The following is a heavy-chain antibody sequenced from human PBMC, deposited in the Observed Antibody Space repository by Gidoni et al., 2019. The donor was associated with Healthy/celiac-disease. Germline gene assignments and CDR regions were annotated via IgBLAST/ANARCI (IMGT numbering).Heavy chain of an antibody. V-gene: IGHV4-34*01. CDR3: ARGGRALLWRFDP. CDR2: INHSGST. J-gene: IGHJ5*02. D-gene: IGHD1-26*01. Sequence: QLQLQQWGAGLLTPSDPLSLTCAVYAGSFSGYYWSWLRQPPGKGLEWIGEINHSGSTTYNPSLKSRVTISVDTSKNQFSLKLSSVTAADTAVYYCARGGRALLWRFDPWGQGTLVTVSS. CDR1: AGSFSGYY.